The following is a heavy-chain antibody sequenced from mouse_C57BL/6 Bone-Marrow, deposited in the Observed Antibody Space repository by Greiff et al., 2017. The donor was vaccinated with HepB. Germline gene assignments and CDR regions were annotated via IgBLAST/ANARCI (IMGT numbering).Heavy chain of an antibody. J-gene: IGHJ4*01. CDR3: ARGDWVYYAMDY. Sequence: EVNVVESGGGLVKPGGSLKLSCAASGFTFSSYAMSWVRQTPEKRLEWVATISDGGSYTYYPDNVKGRFTISRDNAKNNLYLQMSHLKSEDTAMYYCARGDWVYYAMDYWGQGTSVTVSS. CDR2: ISDGGSYT. D-gene: IGHD4-1*01. V-gene: IGHV5-4*03. CDR1: GFTFSSYA.